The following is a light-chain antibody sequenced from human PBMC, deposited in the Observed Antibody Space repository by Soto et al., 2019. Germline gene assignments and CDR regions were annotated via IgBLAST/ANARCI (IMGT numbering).Light chain of an antibody. Sequence: DIQMTQSPSSLSASVGDRVTITCRASQNINTYLNWYQQKPGKAPKLLIFAASSLQSGVASRFSGSGSRTDFTLTISSLQPEDFATYYCQQSSTAPFNFGPGTKVVIK. CDR3: QQSSTAPFN. CDR1: QNINTY. V-gene: IGKV1-39*01. CDR2: AAS. J-gene: IGKJ3*01.